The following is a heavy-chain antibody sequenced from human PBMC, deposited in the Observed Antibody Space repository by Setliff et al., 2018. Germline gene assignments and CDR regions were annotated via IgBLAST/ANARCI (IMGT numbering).Heavy chain of an antibody. V-gene: IGHV5-51*01. D-gene: IGHD2-15*01. Sequence: PGESLTISCKGSGYRFSNYWIGWVRQMPGKGLEWMGIIYGGDSDTRYSPSFQGLVSISADKSISTAYLQWSSLKASDTAMYYCATLGTVVVDAFDFWGQGTRVTVSS. CDR2: IYGGDSDT. CDR3: ATLGTVVVDAFDF. J-gene: IGHJ3*01. CDR1: GYRFSNYW.